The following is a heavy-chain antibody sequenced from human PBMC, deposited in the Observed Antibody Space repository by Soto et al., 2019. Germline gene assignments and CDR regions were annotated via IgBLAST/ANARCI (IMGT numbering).Heavy chain of an antibody. CDR1: GYSINSDDY. CDR2: IYHSVST. CDR3: ARKAYYASGGINLFDS. D-gene: IGHD3-10*01. V-gene: IGHV4-38-2*02. Sequence: PSETVSVICTGSGYSINSDDYCGWIRQPPGKGLEWIASIYHSVSTFYNPSLRSRVTISIDTSKNQFSLRLTAVTAADTAMYYCARKAYYASGGINLFDSWGQGTLVTVSS. J-gene: IGHJ4*02.